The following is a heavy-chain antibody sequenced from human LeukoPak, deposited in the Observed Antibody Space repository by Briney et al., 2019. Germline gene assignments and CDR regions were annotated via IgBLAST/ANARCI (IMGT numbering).Heavy chain of an antibody. CDR3: AINGGGDSGYGNFDY. CDR2: INWNSDSI. V-gene: IGHV3-9*01. Sequence: GRSLRLSCAVSGFTFDDYAMHWVRQVPGKGLEWVSGINWNSDSIGYADSVKGRFTTPRDNAKNSLYLQMNSLRAEDTAFYYCAINGGGDSGYGNFDYWGQGTLVTVSS. CDR1: GFTFDDYA. D-gene: IGHD5-12*01. J-gene: IGHJ4*02.